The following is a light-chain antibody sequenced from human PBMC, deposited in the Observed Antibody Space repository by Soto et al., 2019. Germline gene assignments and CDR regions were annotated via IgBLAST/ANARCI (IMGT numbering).Light chain of an antibody. CDR2: DAT. CDR3: CSYGRSPTFVE. Sequence: QSALTQPASVSGSPGQSITISCTGTSSDVGTYNLVSWYQQHPGTAPKLIIYDATKRPSGVSDRFSGSKSGNTASLTISGLQAEDEADYYCCSYGRSPTFVEFGGGTKGTVL. J-gene: IGLJ2*01. V-gene: IGLV2-23*01. CDR1: SSDVGTYNL.